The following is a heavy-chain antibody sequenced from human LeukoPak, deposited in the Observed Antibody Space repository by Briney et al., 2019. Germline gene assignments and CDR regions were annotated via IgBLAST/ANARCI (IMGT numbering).Heavy chain of an antibody. D-gene: IGHD3-3*01. CDR2: IWYDGSNK. V-gene: IGHV3-33*06. CDR1: GFTFSSYG. CDR3: AKGADPITIFGVVTDPFDY. Sequence: GGSLRLSCAASGFTFSSYGMHWVRQAPGKGLEWVVVIWYDGSNKYYADSVKGRFTISRDNSKNTLYLQMNSLGAEDTAVYYCAKGADPITIFGVVTDPFDYWGQGTLVTVSS. J-gene: IGHJ4*02.